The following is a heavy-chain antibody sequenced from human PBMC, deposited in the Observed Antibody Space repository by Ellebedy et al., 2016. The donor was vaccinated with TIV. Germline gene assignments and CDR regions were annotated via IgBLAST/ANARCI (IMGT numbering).Heavy chain of an antibody. Sequence: MPSETLSLTCAVSGGSLRGYYWSWIRQPPGKGLEWIGEINPSGVINYDPSLKSRVTISADTSKNQVSLRLSSVSAADTAIYFCAKGLWGLQLWFDPWGQGTLVTVSS. CDR1: GGSLRGYY. CDR2: INPSGVI. J-gene: IGHJ5*02. CDR3: AKGLWGLQLWFDP. V-gene: IGHV4-34*01. D-gene: IGHD1-1*01.